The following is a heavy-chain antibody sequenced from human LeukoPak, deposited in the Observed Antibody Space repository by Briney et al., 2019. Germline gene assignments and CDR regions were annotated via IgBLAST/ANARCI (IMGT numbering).Heavy chain of an antibody. D-gene: IGHD6-19*01. Sequence: GASVKVSCKASGYTFTSYDINWVRQATGQGLEWMGWMNPNSANTGYAQKFQGRVTMARNTSISTAYMELSSLRSEDTAVYYCARASSVRLGSGRRALREYWGQGTLVTVSS. CDR1: GYTFTSYD. CDR3: ARASSVRLGSGRRALREY. J-gene: IGHJ4*02. CDR2: MNPNSANT. V-gene: IGHV1-8*01.